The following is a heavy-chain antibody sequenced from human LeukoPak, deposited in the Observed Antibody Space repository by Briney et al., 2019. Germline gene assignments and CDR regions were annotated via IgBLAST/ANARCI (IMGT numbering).Heavy chain of an antibody. J-gene: IGHJ4*02. CDR1: GFTFSSYA. V-gene: IGHV3-23*01. Sequence: PGGSLRLSCAASGFTFSSYAMSWVRQASGKGLEWVSGISGSGGSTYYADSVKGRFTISRDNTKNTLYLQMSSLRAEDTAVYYCAREGPSSGYYYDYFDYWRQGTLVTVSS. CDR2: ISGSGGST. D-gene: IGHD3-22*01. CDR3: AREGPSSGYYYDYFDY.